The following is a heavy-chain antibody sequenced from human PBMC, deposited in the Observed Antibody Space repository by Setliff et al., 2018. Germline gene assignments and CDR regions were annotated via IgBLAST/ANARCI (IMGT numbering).Heavy chain of an antibody. V-gene: IGHV4-61*09. CDR3: ARGSEFYYGSGTIDL. CDR2: IYTSGTT. D-gene: IGHD3-10*01. J-gene: IGHJ5*02. Sequence: SETLSLTCSVSGGSISSGSYYWTWIRQPAGKGLEWIGHIYTSGTTKYNPSLKSRVTISVDTSKNQFSLKLSSVTAADTAIYYCARGSEFYYGSGTIDLWGQGTLVTVSS. CDR1: GGSISSGSYY.